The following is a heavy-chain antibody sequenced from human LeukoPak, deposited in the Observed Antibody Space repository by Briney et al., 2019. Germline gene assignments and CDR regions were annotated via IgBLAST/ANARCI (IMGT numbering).Heavy chain of an antibody. V-gene: IGHV3-7*01. CDR2: IKQDGSEK. CDR3: ARGDVVVVAAFDY. CDR1: GFTFSSYW. D-gene: IGHD2-15*01. J-gene: IGHJ4*02. Sequence: PGGSLRLSCAASGFTFSSYWMSWVRQAPGKGLEWVANIKQDGSEKYYVDSVKGRFTISRDNAKNSLYLQMNSLRAEDTAVYYCARGDVVVVAAFDYWGQGTLVTVSS.